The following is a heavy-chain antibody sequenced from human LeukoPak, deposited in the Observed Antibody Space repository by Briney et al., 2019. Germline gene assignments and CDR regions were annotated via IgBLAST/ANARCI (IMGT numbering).Heavy chain of an antibody. CDR3: ARDRPFNNNYALDV. J-gene: IGHJ6*02. CDR1: GASISTYY. CDR2: ISNSGST. V-gene: IGHV4-59*01. D-gene: IGHD1/OR15-1a*01. Sequence: PSETLSLTCSISGASISTYYWSWIRQPPGKGLEWIGYISNSGSTKYISSLKSRATISVDVSRNQFSLKLSSVTAADTAVYYCARDRPFNNNYALDVWGQGTTVTVSS.